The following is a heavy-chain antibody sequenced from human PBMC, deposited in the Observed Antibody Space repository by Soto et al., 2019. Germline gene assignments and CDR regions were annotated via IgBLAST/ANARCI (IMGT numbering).Heavy chain of an antibody. Sequence: SETLSLTCTVSGGSISTYYWSWIRQPAGKGLEWIGHIYTSGSTNYNPSLKSRVTMSVDASNQFSLKLSSVTAADTAVYYCARGPGYCSGGTCTRVYGMDVWGQVTTVTFSS. CDR1: GGSISTYY. CDR2: IYTSGST. CDR3: ARGPGYCSGGTCTRVYGMDV. J-gene: IGHJ6*02. V-gene: IGHV4-4*07. D-gene: IGHD2-15*01.